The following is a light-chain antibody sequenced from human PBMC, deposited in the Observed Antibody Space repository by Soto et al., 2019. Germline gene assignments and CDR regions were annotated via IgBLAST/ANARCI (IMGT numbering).Light chain of an antibody. CDR2: AAS. CDR3: QQSYRVPLT. CDR1: QSVSTY. Sequence: DIQVTQSPSSLSASVGDRVTITCRTSQSVSTYLNWYQQKPGKAPKLLIYAASISRSGVPSRFSGSGSGTDFTLTISSLLPEDFATYVCQQSYRVPLTFGQGTKVEVK. V-gene: IGKV1-39*01. J-gene: IGKJ1*01.